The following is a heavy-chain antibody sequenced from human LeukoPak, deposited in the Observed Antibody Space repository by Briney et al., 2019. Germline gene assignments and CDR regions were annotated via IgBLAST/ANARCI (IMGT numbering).Heavy chain of an antibody. D-gene: IGHD3-22*01. CDR1: GGSFSGYY. J-gene: IGHJ2*01. CDR2: INHSGST. V-gene: IGHV4-34*01. CDR3: ARDSGWYDSSGYPAREYRYFDL. Sequence: SETLSLTCAVYGGSFSGYYWSWIRQPPGKGLEWIGEINHSGSTYYNPSLKSRVTISVDRSKNQFSLKLSSVTAADTAVYYCARDSGWYDSSGYPAREYRYFDLWGRGTLVTVSS.